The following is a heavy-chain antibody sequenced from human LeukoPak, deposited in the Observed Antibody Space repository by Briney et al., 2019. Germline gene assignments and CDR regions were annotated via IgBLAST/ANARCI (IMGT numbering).Heavy chain of an antibody. CDR2: ISSSSSTI. CDR1: GFTFSSYS. J-gene: IGHJ4*02. D-gene: IGHD6-19*01. CDR3: AKDVSQWLVRLDY. Sequence: GGSLRLSCAASGFTFSSYSMNWVRQAPGKGLEGVSYISSSSSTIYHADSVKGRFTISRGNSKNTLYVQMNSLRAEDTAVYYCAKDVSQWLVRLDYWGQGVLVTVSS. V-gene: IGHV3-48*04.